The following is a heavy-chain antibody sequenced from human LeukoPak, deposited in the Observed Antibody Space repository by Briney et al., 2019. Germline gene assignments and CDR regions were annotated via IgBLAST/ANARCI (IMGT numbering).Heavy chain of an antibody. CDR3: ARILIAVAGTGNHDY. CDR2: ISYDGSNK. D-gene: IGHD6-19*01. Sequence: GGSLRLSCAASGFTFSSYAMHWVRQAPGKGLEWVAVISYDGSNKYYADSVKGRFTISRDNSKNTLYLQMNSLRAEDTAVYYCARILIAVAGTGNHDYWGQGTLVTVSS. CDR1: GFTFSSYA. J-gene: IGHJ4*02. V-gene: IGHV3-30*04.